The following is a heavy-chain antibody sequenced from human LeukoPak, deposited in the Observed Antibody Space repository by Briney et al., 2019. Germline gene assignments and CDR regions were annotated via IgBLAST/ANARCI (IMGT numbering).Heavy chain of an antibody. CDR3: AKDWDIVVVPAA. Sequence: GGSLRLSCAASGFTFSSYWMSWVRQAPGKGLEWVANIKQDGSEKYYVDSVKGRFTISRDNSKNTLYLQMNSLRAEDTAVYYCAKDWDIVVVPAAWGQGTLVTVSS. V-gene: IGHV3-7*03. CDR2: IKQDGSEK. CDR1: GFTFSSYW. J-gene: IGHJ4*02. D-gene: IGHD2-2*01.